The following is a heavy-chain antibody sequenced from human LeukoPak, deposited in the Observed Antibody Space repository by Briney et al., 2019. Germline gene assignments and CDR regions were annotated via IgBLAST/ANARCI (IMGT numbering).Heavy chain of an antibody. V-gene: IGHV3-48*02. CDR2: ISTSSDTI. CDR1: GFTFSSYW. Sequence: AGGSLRLSCAASGFTFSSYWMNWVRQAPGKGLEWLSYISTSSDTIYYADSVKGRFTISRDNAKNSLYLQMNSLRDEDTAVYYCARDEAVAGTDYYYYGMDVWGQGTTVTVSS. CDR3: ARDEAVAGTDYYYYGMDV. J-gene: IGHJ6*02. D-gene: IGHD6-19*01.